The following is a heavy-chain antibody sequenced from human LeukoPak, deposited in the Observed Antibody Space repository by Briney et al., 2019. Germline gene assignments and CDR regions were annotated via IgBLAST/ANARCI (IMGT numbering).Heavy chain of an antibody. D-gene: IGHD6-13*01. CDR2: IWYDGTSK. V-gene: IGHV3-33*01. CDR1: GFSLSAYG. CDR3: ARSRSSSLIDY. Sequence: GGSLRLSCAASGFSLSAYGVHWVRQAPGKGLEWVAVIWYDGTSKDYADSVKGRFTFSRDNSKNTLYLQMNSLTVEDTAVYYCARSRSSSLIDYWGQGTLVTVSS. J-gene: IGHJ4*02.